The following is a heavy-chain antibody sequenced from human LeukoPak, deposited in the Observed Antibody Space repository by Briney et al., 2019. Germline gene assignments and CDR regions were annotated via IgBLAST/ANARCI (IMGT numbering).Heavy chain of an antibody. D-gene: IGHD3-10*01. CDR1: GFTFSSYY. CDR3: ARDYYDSGSYGWFDP. J-gene: IGHJ5*02. V-gene: IGHV3-23*01. CDR2: ISVSGDWT. Sequence: PGGSLRLSCEASGFTFSSYYMIWVRQAPGKGLEWVSVISVSGDWTYYADSVKGRFTISRDNAKNSLYLEMNSLRAEDTALYYCARDYYDSGSYGWFDPWGHGTLVTVSS.